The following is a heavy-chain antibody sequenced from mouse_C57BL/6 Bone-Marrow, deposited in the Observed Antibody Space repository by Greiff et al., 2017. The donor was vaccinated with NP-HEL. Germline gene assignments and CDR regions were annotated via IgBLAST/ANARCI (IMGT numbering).Heavy chain of an antibody. CDR3: ARANYGSRAWFAY. V-gene: IGHV5-16*01. Sequence: EVKLMESEGGLVQPGSSMKLSCTASGFTFSDYYMAWVRQVPEKGLEWVANINYDGSSTYYLDSLKSRFIISRDNAKNILYLQMSSLKSEDTATYYCARANYGSRAWFAYWGQGTLVTVSA. J-gene: IGHJ3*01. CDR1: GFTFSDYY. CDR2: INYDGSST. D-gene: IGHD1-1*01.